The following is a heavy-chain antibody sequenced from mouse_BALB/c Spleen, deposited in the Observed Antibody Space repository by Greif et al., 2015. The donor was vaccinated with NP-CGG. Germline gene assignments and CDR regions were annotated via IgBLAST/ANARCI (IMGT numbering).Heavy chain of an antibody. Sequence: EVKLVESGGGLVKPGGSLKLSCAASGFTFSDYYMYWVRQTPEKRLEWVATISDGGSYTYYPDSVKGRFTISRDNAKNNLYLQISSLKSEDTAMYYCARDLNGGFAYWGQGTLVTVSA. J-gene: IGHJ3*01. CDR3: ARDLNGGFAY. V-gene: IGHV5-4*02. CDR2: ISDGGSYT. CDR1: GFTFSDYY.